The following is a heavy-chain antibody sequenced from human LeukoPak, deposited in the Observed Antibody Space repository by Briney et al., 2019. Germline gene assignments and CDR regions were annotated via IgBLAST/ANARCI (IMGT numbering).Heavy chain of an antibody. D-gene: IGHD3-22*01. CDR3: ARDRFPTYYYDSSGYLFPLYY. J-gene: IGHJ4*02. V-gene: IGHV1-69*13. CDR2: IIPIFGTA. Sequence: GASVKVSCKASGGTFSSYAISWVRQAPGQGLEWMGGIIPIFGTANYAQKFQGRVTITADESTSTAYMELGSLRSEDTAVYYCARDRFPTYYYDSSGYLFPLYYWGQGTLVTVSS. CDR1: GGTFSSYA.